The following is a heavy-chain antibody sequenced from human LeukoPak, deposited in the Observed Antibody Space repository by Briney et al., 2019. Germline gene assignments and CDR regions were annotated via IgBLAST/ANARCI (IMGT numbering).Heavy chain of an antibody. CDR1: GDSTSSDRYY. CDR2: IYYSGST. D-gene: IGHD1-26*01. V-gene: IGHV4-39*01. Sequence: NPSETLSLTCTISGDSTSSDRYYGGWVRQPPGKGLEWIGNIYYSGSTYYNPSLKSRVTMSVDTSKNQFFLKLISVTAADTAVYYCARGRPYSGGYHLDYWGQGTLVTVSP. J-gene: IGHJ4*02. CDR3: ARGRPYSGGYHLDY.